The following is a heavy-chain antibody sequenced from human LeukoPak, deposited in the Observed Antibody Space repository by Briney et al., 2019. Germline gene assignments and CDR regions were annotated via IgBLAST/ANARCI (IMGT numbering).Heavy chain of an antibody. V-gene: IGHV1-18*01. Sequence: ASVKVSCKASNYTFTNYVVNWVRQAPGQRLEWMGWISAYNGDTNYAQRLQDRVTMTTDTPTSTTYMELRSLRSDDTAVYYCARGAMTFYAFDIWGQGTMVTVSS. CDR1: NYTFTNYV. CDR2: ISAYNGDT. CDR3: ARGAMTFYAFDI. D-gene: IGHD1-26*01. J-gene: IGHJ3*02.